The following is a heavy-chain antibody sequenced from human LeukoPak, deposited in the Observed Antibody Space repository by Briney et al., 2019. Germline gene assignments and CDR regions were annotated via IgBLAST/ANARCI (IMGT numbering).Heavy chain of an antibody. D-gene: IGHD3-9*01. CDR3: ARDGYYDFLTGYIDS. CDR1: GFIFRSYG. V-gene: IGHV3-33*01. CDR2: TWYDGDKK. J-gene: IGHJ4*02. Sequence: GGSLRLSCTASGFIFRSYGMHWVRQVPGKGLEWVAITWYDGDKKHYADSVKGRFTISRDNSNNMLYLQMNSLRVEDTAVYYCARDGYYDFLTGYIDSWGQGTLVTVSS.